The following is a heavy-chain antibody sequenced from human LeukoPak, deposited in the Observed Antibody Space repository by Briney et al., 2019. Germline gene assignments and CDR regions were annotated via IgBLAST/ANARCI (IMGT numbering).Heavy chain of an antibody. CDR1: GFTFSNAW. J-gene: IGHJ3*02. CDR2: IKSKTDSGTT. Sequence: GGSLILSCAASGFTFSNAWMSWVRQAPGKGLEWVGRIKSKTDSGTTDYAAPVKGRFTISRDDSKNTLYLQMNSLKTEDTAVYYCTTYNEGAFDIWGQGTMVTVSS. CDR3: TTYNEGAFDI. V-gene: IGHV3-15*01. D-gene: IGHD1-14*01.